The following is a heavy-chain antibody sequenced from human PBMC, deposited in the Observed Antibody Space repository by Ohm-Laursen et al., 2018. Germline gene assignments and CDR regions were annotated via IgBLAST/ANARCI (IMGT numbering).Heavy chain of an antibody. V-gene: IGHV2-5*02. CDR2: IYWDDDE. CDR1: GFSLRRSGVG. J-gene: IGHJ2*01. Sequence: TTQTLTLTCTVSGFSLRRSGVGVGWILQPPGKALEWLALIYWDDDERYSPSLKTRLTITKDTSKSQVILTMTNMDPVDTATYYCARFNFEDWFFDLWGRGTLVRVSS. D-gene: IGHD5-24*01. CDR3: ARFNFEDWFFDL.